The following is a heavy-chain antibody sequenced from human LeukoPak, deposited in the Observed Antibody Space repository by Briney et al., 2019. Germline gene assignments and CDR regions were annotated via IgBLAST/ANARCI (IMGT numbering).Heavy chain of an antibody. CDR3: ARDMVVAATAYYYGMDV. Sequence: ASVKVSCKASGGTFSSYAISWVRQAPGQGLEWMGRIIPILGIANYAQKFQGRVTITADKSTSTAYMELSSLRSEDTAVYYCARDMVVAATAYYYGMDVWGQGTTVTVSS. D-gene: IGHD2-15*01. CDR2: IIPILGIA. V-gene: IGHV1-69*04. J-gene: IGHJ6*02. CDR1: GGTFSSYA.